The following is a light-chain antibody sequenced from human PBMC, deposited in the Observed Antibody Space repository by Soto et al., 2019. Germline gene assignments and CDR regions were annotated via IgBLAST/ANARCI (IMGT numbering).Light chain of an antibody. V-gene: IGKV3-15*01. CDR3: QHYQTLWA. CDR1: QSVSSY. Sequence: EIVMTQSPATLSLSRGEIATLSCRASQSVSSYFAWYQQKPGQAPRLLIYGASTRATGIDARFSGSGSGNEFTLTISSLQSEYFAVYYCQHYQTLWAFGQGTKVDIK. J-gene: IGKJ1*01. CDR2: GAS.